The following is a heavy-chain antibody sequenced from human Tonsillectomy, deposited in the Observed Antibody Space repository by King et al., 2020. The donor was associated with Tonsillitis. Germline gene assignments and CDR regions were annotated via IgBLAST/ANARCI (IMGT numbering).Heavy chain of an antibody. J-gene: IGHJ5*02. D-gene: IGHD3-22*01. V-gene: IGHV1-69*18. Sequence: QGQLVQSGAEVKKPGSSVKVSCKASGGTFSSYAISWVRQAPGQGLEWMGRLIPIFGTANYAQKFQGRVTITADESTSTAYMELSSLRSDDTAVYYCARDGLVVISSTIGNWFDPWGQGTLVTVSS. CDR1: GGTFSSYA. CDR3: ARDGLVVISSTIGNWFDP. CDR2: LIPIFGTA.